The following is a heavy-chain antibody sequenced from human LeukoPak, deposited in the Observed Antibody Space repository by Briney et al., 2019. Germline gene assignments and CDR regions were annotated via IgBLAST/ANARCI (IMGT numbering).Heavy chain of an antibody. CDR3: ARAYDNNDYFDY. CDR2: INPNSGGT. CDR1: GYTFTGYY. Sequence: GASVKVSCKASGYTFTGYYMHWVRQAPGQGLEWVGWINPNSGGTSYAQKFQGRVTMTRDTSISTAYMELTRLRFDDTAVYYCARAYDNNDYFDYWGQGTLVTVSS. J-gene: IGHJ4*02. D-gene: IGHD3-22*01. V-gene: IGHV1-2*02.